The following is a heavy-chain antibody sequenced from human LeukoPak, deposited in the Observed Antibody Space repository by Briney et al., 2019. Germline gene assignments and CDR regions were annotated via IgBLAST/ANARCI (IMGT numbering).Heavy chain of an antibody. V-gene: IGHV3-7*01. Sequence: GGSLRLSCAASGFTFSSYWMSWVRQAPGKGLEWVANIKQDGSEKYYVDSVKGRFTISRDNAKNSLYLQMNSLRAEDTAVYYCARVFLRDYDFWSGYSPSYYFDYWGQGTLVTVSS. D-gene: IGHD3-3*01. J-gene: IGHJ4*02. CDR3: ARVFLRDYDFWSGYSPSYYFDY. CDR1: GFTFSSYW. CDR2: IKQDGSEK.